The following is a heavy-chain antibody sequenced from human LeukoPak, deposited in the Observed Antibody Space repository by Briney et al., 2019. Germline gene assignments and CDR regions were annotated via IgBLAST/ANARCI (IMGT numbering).Heavy chain of an antibody. V-gene: IGHV3-30-3*01. D-gene: IGHD3-10*01. J-gene: IGHJ4*02. CDR2: MSYDGSNK. Sequence: GRSLRLSCAASGFTFDDYAMHWVRQAPGKGLEWVAVMSYDGSNKYYADSVKGRFTISRDNSKNTLYLQMNSLRAEDTAVYYCATAYGSGSYPLDYWGQGTLVTVSS. CDR1: GFTFDDYA. CDR3: ATAYGSGSYPLDY.